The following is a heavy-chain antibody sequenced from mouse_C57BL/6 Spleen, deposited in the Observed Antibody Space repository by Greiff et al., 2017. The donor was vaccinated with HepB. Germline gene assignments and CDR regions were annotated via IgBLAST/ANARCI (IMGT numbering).Heavy chain of an antibody. Sequence: QVQLQQPGAELVKPGASVKMSCKASGYTFTSYWITWVKQRPGQGLEWIGDIYPGSGSTNYNEKFKSKATLTVDTSSSTAYMQLSSLTSEDSAVYYCARGENYYGSSRGYFDVWGTGTTVTVSS. CDR2: IYPGSGST. CDR3: ARGENYYGSSRGYFDV. CDR1: GYTFTSYW. J-gene: IGHJ1*03. D-gene: IGHD1-1*01. V-gene: IGHV1-55*01.